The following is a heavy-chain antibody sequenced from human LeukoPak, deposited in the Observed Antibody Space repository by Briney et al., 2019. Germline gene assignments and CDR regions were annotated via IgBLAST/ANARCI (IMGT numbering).Heavy chain of an antibody. CDR2: ISGSGGIT. D-gene: IGHD3-10*01. Sequence: QSGGSLRLSCAASGFTFSSYAMSWVRQAPGKGLEWVSLISGSGGITYYADSVKGRFTISRDNSKNTLYLQMNSLRAEDTAVYYCAKDQAFGSGNYFDYWGQGTLVTVSS. J-gene: IGHJ4*02. CDR3: AKDQAFGSGNYFDY. CDR1: GFTFSSYA. V-gene: IGHV3-23*01.